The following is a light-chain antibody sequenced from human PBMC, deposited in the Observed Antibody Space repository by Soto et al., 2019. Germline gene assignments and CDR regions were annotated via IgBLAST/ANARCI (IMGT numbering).Light chain of an antibody. J-gene: IGKJ5*01. V-gene: IGKV3-20*01. Sequence: TQSPSSVSASVGDTVTLSCRASQSVSSSYLAWYQQKPGQAPRLLIYGASSRATGIPDRFSGSGSGTDFTLTISRLEPEDFAVYCCQQYGRSPTFGQGTRLEIK. CDR1: QSVSSSY. CDR3: QQYGRSPT. CDR2: GAS.